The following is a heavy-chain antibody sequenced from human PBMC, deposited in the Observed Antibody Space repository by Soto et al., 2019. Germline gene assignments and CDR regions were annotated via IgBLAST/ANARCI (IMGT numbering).Heavy chain of an antibody. CDR1: GGSISSGGYY. V-gene: IGHV4-31*03. Sequence: PSETLSLTCTVSGGSISSGGYYWSWIRQHPGKGLEWIGYIYYSGSTYYNPSLKSRVTISVDTSKNQFSLKLSSVTAADTAVYYCARGDYGDSLFDYWGQGTLVTVSS. D-gene: IGHD4-17*01. CDR2: IYYSGST. J-gene: IGHJ4*02. CDR3: ARGDYGDSLFDY.